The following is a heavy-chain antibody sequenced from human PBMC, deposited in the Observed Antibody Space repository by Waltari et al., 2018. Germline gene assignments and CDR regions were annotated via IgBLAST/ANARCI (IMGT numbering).Heavy chain of an antibody. D-gene: IGHD3-10*01. CDR2: INQDGSGR. J-gene: IGHJ5*02. V-gene: IGHV3-7*01. CDR3: ARGDSDFREGAS. CDR1: GFTFSNYW. Sequence: EVRLVEAGGGLVQPGGSLRLSCSTSGFTFSNYWMSWVRQAPGKGRKWVANINQDGSGRYQVDSVKGRFTISRDNAMNSLHLQMNSLRAEDTAVYYCARGDSDFREGASWGQGTLVTVSS.